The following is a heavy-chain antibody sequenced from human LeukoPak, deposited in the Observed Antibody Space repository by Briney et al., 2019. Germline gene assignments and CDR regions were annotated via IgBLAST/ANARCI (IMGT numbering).Heavy chain of an antibody. CDR3: ARLYCSGGSCPQDY. CDR2: ISSGSVTI. J-gene: IGHJ4*02. CDR1: GFTFSSYS. D-gene: IGHD2-15*01. V-gene: IGHV3-48*02. Sequence: GGSLRLSCTVSGFTFSSYSMNWVRQAPGEGLEWVSYISSGSVTIYYADSVKGRFTISRDNAKNSLYLQMNSLRDEDTAVYYCARLYCSGGSCPQDYWGRGTLVTVSS.